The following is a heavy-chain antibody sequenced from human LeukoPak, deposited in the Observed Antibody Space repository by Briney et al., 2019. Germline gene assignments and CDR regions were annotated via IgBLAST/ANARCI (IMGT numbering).Heavy chain of an antibody. CDR1: GFSVSDSG. CDR3: ARGLYASGWYGPRGLTNWFDP. Sequence: GGTLRLSCAASGFSVSDSGLHWVRQAPGKGLEWEAIISSDGSKKYYADSVKGRFTISRDNAKNSLYLQMNSLRAEDTAVYYCARGLYASGWYGPRGLTNWFDPWGQGTLVTVSS. V-gene: IGHV3-30*03. CDR2: ISSDGSKK. D-gene: IGHD6-19*01. J-gene: IGHJ5*02.